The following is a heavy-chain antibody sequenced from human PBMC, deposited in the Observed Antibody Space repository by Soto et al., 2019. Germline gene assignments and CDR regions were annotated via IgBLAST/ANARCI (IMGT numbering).Heavy chain of an antibody. Sequence: EVQLVESGGGLVQPGGSLRLSCVASGFTSSNYWMTWVRQAPGKGLEWVANIAQDGTAKHYVDSVRGRFTISRDKGKNSLSLQMNSQRGEDTAMYYCARGTDRRYCTAYSCPGLDVWGQGTTVTVSS. J-gene: IGHJ6*02. CDR3: ARGTDRRYCTAYSCPGLDV. V-gene: IGHV3-7*03. CDR1: GFTSSNYW. D-gene: IGHD2-8*02. CDR2: IAQDGTAK.